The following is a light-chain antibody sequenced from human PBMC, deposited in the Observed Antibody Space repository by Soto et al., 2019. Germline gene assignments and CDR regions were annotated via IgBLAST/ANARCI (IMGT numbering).Light chain of an antibody. CDR2: GAS. Sequence: EILLTQSPGTLSLSPGERATLSCRASQSVSSSYLAWYQQKPGQAPRLVIYGASNRATGIPDRFSASGSGTDFTLTISRLEPEDFAVYYCQQYISSPLTFGQGTKVDIK. CDR1: QSVSSSY. J-gene: IGKJ1*01. CDR3: QQYISSPLT. V-gene: IGKV3-20*01.